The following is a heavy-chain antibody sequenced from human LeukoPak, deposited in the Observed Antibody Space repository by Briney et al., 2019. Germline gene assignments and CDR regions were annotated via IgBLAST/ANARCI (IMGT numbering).Heavy chain of an antibody. V-gene: IGHV3-7*01. J-gene: IGHJ5*02. Sequence: GGSMRLSCAASGLTLSDHWMSWVRQAPGKGLEGVANIKGDGSEKYYVDSVKGRFTISRDNAKNILYLQMNSLRVEDTAVYYCARGHTILDPRGQGTLVTVSS. CDR1: GLTLSDHW. CDR2: IKGDGSEK. CDR3: ARGHTILDP.